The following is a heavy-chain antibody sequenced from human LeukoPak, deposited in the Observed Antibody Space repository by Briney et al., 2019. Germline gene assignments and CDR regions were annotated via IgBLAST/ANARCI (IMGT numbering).Heavy chain of an antibody. Sequence: GGSLRLSCAASGFTFSSYGMHWVRQAPGKGLEWVAFIRYDGSNKYYADSVKGRFTISRDNSKNTLYLQMNSLRAEDTAVYYCAKDRFYGGSRGAFDIWGQGTMVTVSS. D-gene: IGHD4-23*01. V-gene: IGHV3-30*02. J-gene: IGHJ3*02. CDR1: GFTFSSYG. CDR3: AKDRFYGGSRGAFDI. CDR2: IRYDGSNK.